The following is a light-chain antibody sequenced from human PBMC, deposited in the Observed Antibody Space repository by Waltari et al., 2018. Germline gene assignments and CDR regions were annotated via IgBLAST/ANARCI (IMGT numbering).Light chain of an antibody. CDR1: TLGDKY. J-gene: IGLJ2*01. CDR2: QDS. CDR3: QAWDSSTVV. V-gene: IGLV3-1*01. Sequence: SYELTQPPSVSVSPGQTASITCSGATLGDKYACWYQQKPGQSPVLVIYQDSKRPSVIPERFSGSNSGNTATLTISGTQAMDEADYYCQAWDSSTVVFGGGTKLTVL.